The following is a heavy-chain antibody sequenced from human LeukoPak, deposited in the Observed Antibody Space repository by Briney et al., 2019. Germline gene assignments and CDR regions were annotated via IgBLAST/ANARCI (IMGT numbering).Heavy chain of an antibody. J-gene: IGHJ4*02. CDR1: GFTFGDSA. V-gene: IGHV3-49*04. CDR2: IRSKAYGGTT. D-gene: IGHD3-9*01. CDR3: TRDGGRHFDPYYFDY. Sequence: GGSLRLSCTASGFTFGDSAMSWVRQAPGKGLEWVGFIRSKAYGGTTEYAASVKGRFTISRDDSKSIAYLQMNSLKTEDTAVYYCTRDGGRHFDPYYFDYWGQGTLVTVSS.